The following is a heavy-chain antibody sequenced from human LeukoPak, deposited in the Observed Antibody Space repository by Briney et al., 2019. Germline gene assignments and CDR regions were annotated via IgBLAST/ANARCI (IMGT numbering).Heavy chain of an antibody. CDR1: GFTFSSYG. D-gene: IGHD3-22*01. CDR2: IWYDGSNK. Sequence: PGGSLRLSCAASGFTFSSYGTHWVRQAPGKGLEWVAVIWYDGSNKYYADSVKGRFTISRDNSKNTLYLQMNSLRAEDTAVYYCARGPDSSGYYYVHYYYYMDVWGKGTTVTVSS. CDR3: ARGPDSSGYYYVHYYYYMDV. V-gene: IGHV3-33*01. J-gene: IGHJ6*03.